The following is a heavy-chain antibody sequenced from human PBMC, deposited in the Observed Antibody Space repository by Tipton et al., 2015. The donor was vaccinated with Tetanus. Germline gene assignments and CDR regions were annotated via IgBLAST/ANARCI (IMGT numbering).Heavy chain of an antibody. Sequence: PSLTCTVSGGSISSSSYYWGWIRQPPGKGLEWIGSIYYSGSTYYNPSLKSRLTISVDTSKNQFSLKLSSVTAADTAVYYCARHVEQLVPYYYYYMDVWGEGTTVTVSS. CDR3: ARHVEQLVPYYYYYMDV. J-gene: IGHJ6*03. CDR2: IYYSGST. V-gene: IGHV4-39*01. CDR1: GGSISSSSYY. D-gene: IGHD6-6*01.